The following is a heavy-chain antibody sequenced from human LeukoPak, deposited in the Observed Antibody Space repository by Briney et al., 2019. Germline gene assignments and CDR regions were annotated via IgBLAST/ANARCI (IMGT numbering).Heavy chain of an antibody. CDR2: ISDSGGTT. Sequence: GGSLRLSCAASRFTFSSYDISCVRQAPGKGLEWVSAISDSGGTTYYADSVKGRFTISRDNSKNTLYLQMNSLRAEDMAVYYCAKVSDTTMVYFFDYWGQGTLVTVSS. CDR1: RFTFSSYD. J-gene: IGHJ4*02. CDR3: AKVSDTTMVYFFDY. V-gene: IGHV3-23*01. D-gene: IGHD5-18*01.